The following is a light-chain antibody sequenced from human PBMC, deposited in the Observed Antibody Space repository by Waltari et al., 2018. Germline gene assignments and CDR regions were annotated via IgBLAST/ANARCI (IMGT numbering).Light chain of an antibody. CDR3: CSFAGSSTS. J-gene: IGLJ1*01. CDR2: EVS. Sequence: QSALPQPASVSGSPGQSITISCSTTLTDLGTYKLVSWYQQRPGKAPKLVIYEVSERPSGVSNRFSGSKSGDTASLTISGLQAEDEADYYCCSFAGSSTSFGTGTTVTVL. V-gene: IGLV2-23*02. CDR1: LTDLGTYKL.